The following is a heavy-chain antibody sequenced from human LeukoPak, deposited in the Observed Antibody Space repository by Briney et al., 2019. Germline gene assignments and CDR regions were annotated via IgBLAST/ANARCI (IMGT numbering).Heavy chain of an antibody. J-gene: IGHJ4*02. CDR2: ISSSGSTI. V-gene: IGHV3-11*04. D-gene: IGHD1-1*01. CDR3: ARDTAIFNETPADFDY. CDR1: GFTFSDYY. Sequence: GGSLRLSCAASGFTFSDYYMSWIRQAPGKGLEWVSYISSSGSTIYYADSVKGRFTISRDNAKNSLYLQMNSLRAEDTAVYYCARDTAIFNETPADFDYWGQGTLVSVSS.